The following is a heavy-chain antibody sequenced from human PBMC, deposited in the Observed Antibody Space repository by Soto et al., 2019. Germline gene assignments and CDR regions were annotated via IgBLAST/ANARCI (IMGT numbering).Heavy chain of an antibody. CDR1: GFTFSSYA. CDR2: ISYDGSNK. V-gene: IGHV3-30-3*01. D-gene: IGHD2-15*01. Sequence: QVQLVESGGGVVQPGRSLRLSCAASGFTFSSYAMHWVRQAPGKGLEWVAVISYDGSNKYYADSVKGRFTISRDNSKNTLYLQMNSLRAEDTAVYYCARGARKGYCSGGSCRRNDAFDIWGQGTMVTVSS. CDR3: ARGARKGYCSGGSCRRNDAFDI. J-gene: IGHJ3*02.